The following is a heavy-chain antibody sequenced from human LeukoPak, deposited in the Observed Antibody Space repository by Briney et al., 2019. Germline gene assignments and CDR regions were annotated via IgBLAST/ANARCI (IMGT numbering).Heavy chain of an antibody. Sequence: ASVKVSCKASGYTFTSYYMHWARQAPGQGLEWMGIINPSGGSTSYAQKSQGRVTMTRDTSTSTVYMELSSLRSEDTAVYYCASGSYSGYYFDYWGQGTLVTVSS. CDR3: ASGSYSGYYFDY. D-gene: IGHD1-26*01. J-gene: IGHJ4*02. V-gene: IGHV1-46*01. CDR1: GYTFTSYY. CDR2: INPSGGST.